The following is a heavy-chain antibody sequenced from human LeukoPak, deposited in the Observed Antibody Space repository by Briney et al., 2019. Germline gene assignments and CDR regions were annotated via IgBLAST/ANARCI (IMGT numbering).Heavy chain of an antibody. D-gene: IGHD2-15*01. V-gene: IGHV4-34*01. CDR3: ARGGYCSGGSCYFLGNYYYYGMDV. CDR2: INHSGST. J-gene: IGHJ6*02. Sequence: SETLSLTCTVSGGSISSYYWSWIRQPPGKGLEWIGEINHSGSTNYNPSLKSRVTISVDTSKNQFSLKLSSVTAADTAVYYCARGGYCSGGSCYFLGNYYYYGMDVWGQGTTVTVSS. CDR1: GGSISSYY.